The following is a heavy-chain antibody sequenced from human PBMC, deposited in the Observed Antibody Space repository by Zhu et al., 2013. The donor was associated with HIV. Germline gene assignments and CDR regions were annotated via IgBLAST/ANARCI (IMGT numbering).Heavy chain of an antibody. CDR2: ISAYNGNT. CDR3: AREGYCSSTSCFPMDV. D-gene: IGHD2-2*01. Sequence: QVQVVQVWPEVKKPGTSVKVSCKASGFSFSNSVVQWMRQARGQRLEWMGWISAYNGNTNYAQKLQGRVTMTTDTSTSTAYMELRSLRSDDTAVYYCAREGYCSSTSCFPMDVWGKGTTVTVSS. V-gene: IGHV1-18*01. J-gene: IGHJ6*04. CDR1: GFSFSNSV.